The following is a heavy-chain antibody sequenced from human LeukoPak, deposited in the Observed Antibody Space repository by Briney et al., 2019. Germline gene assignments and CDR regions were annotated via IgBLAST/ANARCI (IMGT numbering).Heavy chain of an antibody. D-gene: IGHD6-6*01. CDR3: ARSSAEVLNYYYYAMDV. Sequence: ASVKVSCKASGYTFTNYGISWIRQAPGQGLEWMGWISGYNGNANYPQKLQGRVTMTTDTSTSTSYMELRSLGSDDTAEYYCARSSAEVLNYYYYAMDVWAQGTTVTVSS. CDR1: GYTFTNYG. V-gene: IGHV1-18*01. J-gene: IGHJ6*02. CDR2: ISGYNGNA.